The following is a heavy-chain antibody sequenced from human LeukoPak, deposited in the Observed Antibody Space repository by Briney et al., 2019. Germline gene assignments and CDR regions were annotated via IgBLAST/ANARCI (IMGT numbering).Heavy chain of an antibody. J-gene: IGHJ4*02. CDR3: ARLWRAVAGPFDY. V-gene: IGHV1-18*01. D-gene: IGHD6-19*01. CDR2: ISDYNGKT. Sequence: GASVKVSCKTSGYTFTSYGISWVRQAPGQGLEWMGWISDYNGKTNYAQKFQGRVTMTTDTSTSTAYMEVRSLRSDDTAVYYCARLWRAVAGPFDYWGQGTLVTVSS. CDR1: GYTFTSYG.